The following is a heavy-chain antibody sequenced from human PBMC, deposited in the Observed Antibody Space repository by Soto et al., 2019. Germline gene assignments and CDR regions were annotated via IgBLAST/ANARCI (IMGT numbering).Heavy chain of an antibody. CDR1: EFTFSSYW. D-gene: IGHD1-26*01. V-gene: IGHV3-7*05. CDR3: ARGLYNGSPHLFV. J-gene: IGHJ4*02. CDR2: IDGEGGEK. Sequence: GGSLRLSCETSEFTFSSYWMTWVRRTPGKGLEWVANIDGEGGEKNYADSVKGRFTISRDNAKKSLYLQMNSLRAEDTAVYYCARGLYNGSPHLFVCGQGTLVTVAS.